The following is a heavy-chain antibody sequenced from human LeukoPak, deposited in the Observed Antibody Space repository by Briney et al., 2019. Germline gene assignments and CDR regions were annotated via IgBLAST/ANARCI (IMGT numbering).Heavy chain of an antibody. J-gene: IGHJ5*02. V-gene: IGHV3-23*01. CDR2: ITGGGDST. D-gene: IGHD2/OR15-2a*01. Sequence: GGSLRLAFAASGFTFDNYGMSWGRQAPGKGREWVSAITGGGDSTYYADSVKGRFTISRAHSRNTLYLPLNRMRAEDTAFYYCARALHTWLSAPESWGQGTLVTVSS. CDR3: ARALHTWLSAPES. CDR1: GFTFDNYG.